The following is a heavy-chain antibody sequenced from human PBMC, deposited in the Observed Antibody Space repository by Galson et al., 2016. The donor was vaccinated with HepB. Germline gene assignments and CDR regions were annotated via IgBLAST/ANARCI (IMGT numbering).Heavy chain of an antibody. D-gene: IGHD1-26*01. V-gene: IGHV2-5*02. CDR3: AHRRGSGSPWAYGAFDI. CDR2: KYWDDDK. CDR1: GFSLSTTGVG. Sequence: PALVTPPQTLTLTCTFSGFSLSTTGVGVGWIRQPPGKALEWLALKYWDDDKYYNPSLKTRLIITKDTSKNQVVLTMTNMDPVDTATYYCAHRRGSGSPWAYGAFDIWGQGTMVTVSS. J-gene: IGHJ3*02.